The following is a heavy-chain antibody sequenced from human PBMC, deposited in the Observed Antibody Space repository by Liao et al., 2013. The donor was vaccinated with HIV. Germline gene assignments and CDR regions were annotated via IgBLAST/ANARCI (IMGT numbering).Heavy chain of an antibody. Sequence: QVQLQESGPGLVKPSQTLSLTCTVSGGSINSDNYYWNWIRQPAGKGLEWIGRIYSTGSTNYNPSLKGRVTISVDMSKTQFSLNLSSVTAADTAVYYCAREDRWGKSSDCWGQGTLVSVSS. D-gene: IGHD4-23*01. V-gene: IGHV4-61*02. CDR3: AREDRWGKSSDC. CDR2: IYSTGST. J-gene: IGHJ4*02. CDR1: GGSINSDNYY.